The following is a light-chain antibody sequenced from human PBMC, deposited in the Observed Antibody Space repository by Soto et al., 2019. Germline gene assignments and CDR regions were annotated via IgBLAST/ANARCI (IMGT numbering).Light chain of an antibody. J-gene: IGLJ3*02. CDR2: DLH. CDR3: SSYTSSSTWV. CDR1: SSDVGGYDY. Sequence: QSALAQPRSVSGSPGQSVSISCTGTSSDVGGYDYVSWYQQHPGKAPRLIIYDLHKRPSGVPHRFSGSKSGNTASLTISGLQAEDEADYYCSSYTSSSTWVFGGGTQLTVL. V-gene: IGLV2-11*01.